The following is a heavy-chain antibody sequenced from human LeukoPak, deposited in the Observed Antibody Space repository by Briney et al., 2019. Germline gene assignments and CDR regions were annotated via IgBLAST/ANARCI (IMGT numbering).Heavy chain of an antibody. CDR3: ARAPTVKDYYMDV. CDR2: IYYSGST. Sequence: GSLRLSCAASGFIVTSNYMSWVRQAPGKGLEWIGYIYYSGSTNYNPSLKSRVTISVDTSKNQFSLKLSSVTAADTAVYYCARAPTVKDYYMDVWGKGTTVTVSS. J-gene: IGHJ6*03. D-gene: IGHD4-11*01. CDR1: GFIVTSNY. V-gene: IGHV4-59*02.